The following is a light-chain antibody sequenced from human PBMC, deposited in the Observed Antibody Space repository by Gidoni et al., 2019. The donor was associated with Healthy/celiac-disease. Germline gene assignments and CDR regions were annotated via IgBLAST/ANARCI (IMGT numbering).Light chain of an antibody. CDR2: EVS. J-gene: IGLJ1*01. CDR3: SSYTSSSTPFV. CDR1: SSDVGGYNY. Sequence: QSALPQPASVSVSPGQSITISCTGTSSDVGGYNYVSWYQQHPGKAPKLMIYEVSNRPSGVSNRFSGSKSGNTASLTISGLQAEDEADYDCSSYTSSSTPFVFGTGTKVTVL. V-gene: IGLV2-14*01.